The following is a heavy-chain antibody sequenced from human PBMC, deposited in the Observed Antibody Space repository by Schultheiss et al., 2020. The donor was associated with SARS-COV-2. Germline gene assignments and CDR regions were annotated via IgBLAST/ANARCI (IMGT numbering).Heavy chain of an antibody. V-gene: IGHV4-38-2*01. Sequence: SETLSLTCAVSGCLISSGYYWGWVRQPPGKGLEWIASIYHSGSTYYNPSLKSRVTISVDTSRNQFSLKLSSVTAADTAVYYCARINCSGGSCFSIYYYYGMDVWGQGTTVTVSS. D-gene: IGHD2-15*01. CDR2: IYHSGST. J-gene: IGHJ6*02. CDR3: ARINCSGGSCFSIYYYYGMDV. CDR1: GCLISSGYY.